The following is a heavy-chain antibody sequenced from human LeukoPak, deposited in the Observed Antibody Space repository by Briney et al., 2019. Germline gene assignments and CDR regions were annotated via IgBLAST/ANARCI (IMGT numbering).Heavy chain of an antibody. CDR1: GFTFSSYG. D-gene: IGHD5-18*01. J-gene: IGHJ4*02. V-gene: IGHV3-30*02. CDR3: AKDVGGYSYGQIFDY. Sequence: GGSLRLSCAASGFTFSSYGMHWVRQAPGKGLEWVAFIRYDGSNKYYADSVKGRFTISRDNSKNTLYLQMNSLRAEDTAVYYCAKDVGGYSYGQIFDYWGQGTLVTVSS. CDR2: IRYDGSNK.